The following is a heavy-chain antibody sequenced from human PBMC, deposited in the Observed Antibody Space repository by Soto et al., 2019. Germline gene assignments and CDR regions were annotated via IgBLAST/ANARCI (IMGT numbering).Heavy chain of an antibody. V-gene: IGHV4-31*03. J-gene: IGHJ3*02. CDR3: ASYDDSIDCFDI. CDR2: IYYSGST. D-gene: IGHD3-22*01. CDR1: GDSISTGGYS. Sequence: QVQLQESGPGLVKPSQTLSLTCTVSGDSISTGGYSWRWIRQHPGKGLEWIGYIYYSGSTYYNPSLKSRVTISIDTSKSQFSLKLSSVTAADTAVYYCASYDDSIDCFDIWCQGTMVTVSS.